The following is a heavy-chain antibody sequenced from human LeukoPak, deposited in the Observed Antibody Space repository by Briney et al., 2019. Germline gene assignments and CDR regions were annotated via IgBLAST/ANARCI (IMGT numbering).Heavy chain of an antibody. CDR1: GFTFDDYA. CDR3: AKGESHVDTACFDY. CDR2: ISWTSDSR. J-gene: IGHJ4*02. V-gene: IGHV3-9*01. Sequence: AGGSLRLSCAASGFTFDDYAMHWVRQAPGKGLEWVSGISWTSDSRGYADSVKGRFTISRDNAKHSLYLQMNSLRAEDTALYYCAKGESHVDTACFDYWGQGTLVTVSS. D-gene: IGHD5-18*01.